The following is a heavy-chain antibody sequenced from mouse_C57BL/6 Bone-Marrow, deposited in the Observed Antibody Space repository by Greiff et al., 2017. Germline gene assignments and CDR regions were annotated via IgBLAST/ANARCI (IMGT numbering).Heavy chain of an antibody. CDR1: GFSLTSYG. V-gene: IGHV2-2*01. CDR2: IWSGGST. Sequence: VKLVESGPGLVQPSQSLSITCTVSGFSLTSYGVHWVRQSPGKGLEWLGVIWSGGSTDYNAAFISRLSISKDNSKSQVFFKMNSLQADDTAIYYCASFPWFAYWGQGTLVTVSA. CDR3: ASFPWFAY. J-gene: IGHJ3*01.